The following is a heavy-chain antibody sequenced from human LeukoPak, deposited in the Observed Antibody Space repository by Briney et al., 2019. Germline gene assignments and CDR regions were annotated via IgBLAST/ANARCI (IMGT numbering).Heavy chain of an antibody. Sequence: GGSLRLSCAASGLRFSDYWMSWVRQAPGKGLEWVASIKRDGGERNYVDSVKGRFVISRDNAKNSVYLQLNSLRAEDTAVYYCARHGYSYGYSLDYWGQGTLVTVSS. CDR3: ARHGYSYGYSLDY. CDR1: GLRFSDYW. J-gene: IGHJ4*02. V-gene: IGHV3-7*01. D-gene: IGHD5-18*01. CDR2: IKRDGGER.